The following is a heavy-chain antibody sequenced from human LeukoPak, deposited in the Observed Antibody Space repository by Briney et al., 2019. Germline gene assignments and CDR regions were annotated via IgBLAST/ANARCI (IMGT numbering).Heavy chain of an antibody. CDR3: ARGQWELDDY. CDR2: IYYSGST. Sequence: SETLSLTCAVYGGSFSGYYWSWIRQPPGKGLEWIGYIYYSGSTNYNPSLKSRVTISVDTSKNQFSLKLSSVTAADTAVYYCARGQWELDDYWGQGTLVTVSS. CDR1: GGSFSGYY. D-gene: IGHD1-26*01. J-gene: IGHJ4*02. V-gene: IGHV4-59*01.